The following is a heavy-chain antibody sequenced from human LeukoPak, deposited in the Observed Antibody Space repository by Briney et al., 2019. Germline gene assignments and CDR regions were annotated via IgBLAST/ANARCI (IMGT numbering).Heavy chain of an antibody. CDR2: IRSKAYGGTT. CDR1: GFTFGDYA. J-gene: IGHJ3*02. D-gene: IGHD3-22*01. Sequence: GGSLRLSCTASGFTFGDYAMSWVRQAPGKGLEWVGFIRSKAYGGTTEYAASVKGRFTISRDDSKSIAYLQMNSLKTEDTAVYYCTRGYRYYYDSSGPRAFDIWGQGTMVTVSS. V-gene: IGHV3-49*04. CDR3: TRGYRYYYDSSGPRAFDI.